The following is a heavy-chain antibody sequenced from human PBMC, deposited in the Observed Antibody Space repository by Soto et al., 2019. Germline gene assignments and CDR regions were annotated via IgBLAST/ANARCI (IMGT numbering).Heavy chain of an antibody. CDR2: ISAYNGNT. CDR3: ARDRVSYCGGDCPFDP. J-gene: IGHJ5*02. CDR1: CYTFTSYD. Sequence: SVKVSYKGSCYTFTSYDNNWVRQAPVQGLEWMGWISAYNGNTNYAQKLQGRVTMTTDTSTSTAYMELRSLRSDDTAVYYCARDRVSYCGGDCPFDPWGQGTPVTVSS. D-gene: IGHD2-21*02. V-gene: IGHV1-18*01.